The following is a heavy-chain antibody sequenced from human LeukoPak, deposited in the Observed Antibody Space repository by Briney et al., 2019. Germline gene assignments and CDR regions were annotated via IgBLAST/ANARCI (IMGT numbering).Heavy chain of an antibody. Sequence: GGSLRLSCAASGFTFTDYWMSWVRQAPGKGLEWVANIKRDGSEKYYVDSVKGRFTISRDNAKNSLYLQMNSLRTEDTAVYYCARGYSRAAFDIWGQGTVVAVSS. J-gene: IGHJ3*02. CDR1: GFTFTDYW. D-gene: IGHD2-15*01. V-gene: IGHV3-7*01. CDR2: IKRDGSEK. CDR3: ARGYSRAAFDI.